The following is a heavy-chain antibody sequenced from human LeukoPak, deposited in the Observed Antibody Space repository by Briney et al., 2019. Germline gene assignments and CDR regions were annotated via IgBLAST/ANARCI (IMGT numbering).Heavy chain of an antibody. CDR3: ARLYSGSYYERDY. CDR2: IYYGGST. J-gene: IGHJ4*02. Sequence: SETLSLTCTVSGDSISSDVYSWGWIRLPPGKGLEWIGTIYYGGSTYYNPSLKSRVTTSVDTSKNQFSLRLSSVTAADTAVYYCARLYSGSYYERDYWGQGTLVTVSS. V-gene: IGHV4-39*01. CDR1: GDSISSDVYS. D-gene: IGHD1-26*01.